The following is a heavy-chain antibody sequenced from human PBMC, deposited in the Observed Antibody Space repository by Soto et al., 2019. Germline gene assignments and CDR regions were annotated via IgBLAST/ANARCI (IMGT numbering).Heavy chain of an antibody. V-gene: IGHV3-21*01. CDR1: S. CDR2: ISSSSSYI. D-gene: IGHD1-26*01. J-gene: IGHJ6*04. Sequence: SRRWVLKTKRKGLEWVSSISSSSSYIYYADSVKGRFTISRDNAKNSLYLQMNSLRAEDTAVYYCAIVQRVGATTDYYYGMDVWGKGTTVTGFS. CDR3: AIVQRVGATTDYYYGMDV.